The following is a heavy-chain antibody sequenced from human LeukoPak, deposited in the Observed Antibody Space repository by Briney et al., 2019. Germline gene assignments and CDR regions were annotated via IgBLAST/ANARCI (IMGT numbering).Heavy chain of an antibody. CDR1: DGSFSGYY. CDR3: ARGDYGSGSYYFDY. CDR2: INHSGST. J-gene: IGHJ4*02. V-gene: IGHV4-34*01. Sequence: SETLSLTCAVYDGSFSGYYWSWIRQPPGKGLEWIGEINHSGSTNYNPSLKSRVTISVDTSKNQFSLKLSSVTAADTAVYYCARGDYGSGSYYFDYWGQGTLVTVSS. D-gene: IGHD3-10*01.